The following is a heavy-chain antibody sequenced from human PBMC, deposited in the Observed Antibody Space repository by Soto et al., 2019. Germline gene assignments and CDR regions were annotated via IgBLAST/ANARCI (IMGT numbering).Heavy chain of an antibody. CDR3: ARQAISSGWYGVVRPTDY. CDR1: GGTFSSYT. J-gene: IGHJ4*02. Sequence: GASVKVSCKASGGTFSSYTISWVRQAPGQGLEWMGRIIPILGIANYAQKFQGRVAITADKSTSTAYMELSSLRSEDTAVYYCARQAISSGWYGVVRPTDYWGQGTLVTVSS. V-gene: IGHV1-69*02. CDR2: IIPILGIA. D-gene: IGHD6-19*01.